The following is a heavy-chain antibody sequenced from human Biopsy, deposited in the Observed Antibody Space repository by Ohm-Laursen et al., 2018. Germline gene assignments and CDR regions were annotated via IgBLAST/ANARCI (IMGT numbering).Heavy chain of an antibody. Sequence: SETLSLTCTVSGGSISSNYYYWGWIRQPPGKGLEWIGSIYYRGNTNYNPSLKSQVTISVDTSKNQFSLKVRSVTAADTAVYYCVRGVDYYDPYHYYASDVWGQGTTVTVSS. CDR3: VRGVDYYDPYHYYASDV. J-gene: IGHJ6*02. CDR2: IYYRGNT. V-gene: IGHV4-39*07. D-gene: IGHD3-22*01. CDR1: GGSISSNYYY.